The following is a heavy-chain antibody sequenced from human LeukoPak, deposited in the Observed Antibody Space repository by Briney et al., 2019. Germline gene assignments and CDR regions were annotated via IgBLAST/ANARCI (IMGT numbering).Heavy chain of an antibody. CDR1: GFTFRSYS. D-gene: IGHD3-10*01. CDR3: ARAGLLGFGEPLDAVFAPPSY. J-gene: IGHJ4*02. CDR2: ISSSSSYI. Sequence: GGSLRLSCAASGFTFRSYSMNWVRQAPGKGLEWVSSISSSSSYIYYTDSVKGRFTISRDNAKNSLYLQMNSLRAEDTAVYYCARAGLLGFGEPLDAVFAPPSYWGQGTLVTVSS. V-gene: IGHV3-21*01.